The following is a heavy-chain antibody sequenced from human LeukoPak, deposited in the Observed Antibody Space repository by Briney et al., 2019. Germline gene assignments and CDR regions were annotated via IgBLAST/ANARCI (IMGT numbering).Heavy chain of an antibody. Sequence: ASVKVSCKASGYTFTSYDINWVRQATGQGLGWMGWMNPNSGNTGYAQKFQGRVTMTRNTSISTAYMELSSLRSEDTAVYYCARGETETTFYYGMDVWGQGTTVTVSS. V-gene: IGHV1-8*01. D-gene: IGHD1-7*01. J-gene: IGHJ6*02. CDR2: MNPNSGNT. CDR1: GYTFTSYD. CDR3: ARGETETTFYYGMDV.